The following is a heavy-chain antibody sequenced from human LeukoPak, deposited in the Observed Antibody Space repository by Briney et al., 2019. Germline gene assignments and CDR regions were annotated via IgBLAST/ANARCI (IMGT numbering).Heavy chain of an antibody. Sequence: GGSLRLSCAASGFTFDNYAMNWVRQAPGKGLEWVSDISGSGGTTHYADPVKGRFTISRDNSENTLYLQMNSLRAEDTAVYYCAKDYNWGRYWGQGTLVTVSS. D-gene: IGHD7-27*01. J-gene: IGHJ4*02. V-gene: IGHV3-23*01. CDR2: ISGSGGTT. CDR3: AKDYNWGRY. CDR1: GFTFDNYA.